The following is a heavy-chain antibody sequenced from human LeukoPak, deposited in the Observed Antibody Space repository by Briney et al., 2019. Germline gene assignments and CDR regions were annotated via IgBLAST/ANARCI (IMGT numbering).Heavy chain of an antibody. V-gene: IGHV3-23*01. CDR3: AKGAYYDFWSGYLYYFDY. D-gene: IGHD3-3*01. Sequence: PGGSLRLSCAASGFTFSSYAKSWVRQAPGKGLEWVSAISGSGGSTYYADSVKGRFTISRDNSKNTLYLQMNSLRAEDTAVYYCAKGAYYDFWSGYLYYFDYWGQGTLVTVSS. CDR1: GFTFSSYA. J-gene: IGHJ4*02. CDR2: ISGSGGST.